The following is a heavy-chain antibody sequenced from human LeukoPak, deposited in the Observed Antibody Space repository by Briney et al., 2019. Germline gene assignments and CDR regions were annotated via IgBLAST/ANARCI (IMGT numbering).Heavy chain of an antibody. V-gene: IGHV4-59*01. D-gene: IGHD1-1*01. Sequence: SETLSLTCTVSGGSISSNYWSWVRQPPGKGLEWIGYIYYSGSTNYNPSLKSRVTISVDTSKNHFSLNLSSVTAADTAVYYCARDFRNDGWFDPWGQGTLVTVSS. CDR3: ARDFRNDGWFDP. J-gene: IGHJ5*02. CDR2: IYYSGST. CDR1: GGSISSNY.